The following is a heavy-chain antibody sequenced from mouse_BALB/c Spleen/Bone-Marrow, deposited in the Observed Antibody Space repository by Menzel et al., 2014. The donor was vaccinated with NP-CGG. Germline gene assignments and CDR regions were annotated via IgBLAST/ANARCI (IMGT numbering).Heavy chain of an antibody. CDR2: ISSGSSNI. CDR1: GFTFSSFG. V-gene: IGHV5-17*02. D-gene: IGHD2-2*01. J-gene: IGHJ4*01. CDR3: ARWGYYYAMDY. Sequence: EVQLVESGGGLVQPGRSRQLSCAASGFTFSSFGIHWARRAPKKGLEWVAYISSGSSNINYADTVKGLFTISRDNPKNPLFLQMTSLRSEDTAMYYCARWGYYYAMDYWGQGTSVTVSS.